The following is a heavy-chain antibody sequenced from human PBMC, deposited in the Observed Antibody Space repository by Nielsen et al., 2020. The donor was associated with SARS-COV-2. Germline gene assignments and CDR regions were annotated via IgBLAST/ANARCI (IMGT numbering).Heavy chain of an antibody. Sequence: GESLKISCAASGFTFSNAWMSWVRQAPGKGLEWVGRIKSKTDGGTTDYAAPVKGRFTISRDDSKNTLYLQMNSLKTEDTAVYYCARESGVGELLGVSFDYWGQGTLVTVSS. CDR1: GFTFSNAW. V-gene: IGHV3-15*01. CDR3: ARESGVGELLGVSFDY. J-gene: IGHJ4*02. D-gene: IGHD3-10*01. CDR2: IKSKTDGGTT.